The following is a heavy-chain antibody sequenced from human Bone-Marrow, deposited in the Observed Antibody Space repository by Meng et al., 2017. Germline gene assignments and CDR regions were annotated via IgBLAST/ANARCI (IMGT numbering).Heavy chain of an antibody. CDR1: GFTFSSYS. D-gene: IGHD3-16*02. V-gene: IGHV3-74*01. Sequence: GESLKISCAASGFTFSSYSMNWVRQAPGKGLLWVSRMNDDGSDTDYADSVRGRFTISRDNAKNTLYLQMNSLRADDTAVYYCARAGNYPFDYWGQGILVTVSS. CDR2: MNDDGSDT. J-gene: IGHJ4*02. CDR3: ARAGNYPFDY.